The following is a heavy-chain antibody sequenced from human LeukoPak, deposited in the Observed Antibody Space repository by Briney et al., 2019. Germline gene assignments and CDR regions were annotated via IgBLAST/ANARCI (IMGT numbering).Heavy chain of an antibody. V-gene: IGHV4-59*01. CDR3: AREKGGRSGWYVFDY. J-gene: IGHJ4*02. CDR1: GGSISSYY. D-gene: IGHD6-19*01. Sequence: SETLSLTCTVSGGSISSYYWSWIRQPPGKGLEWIGYIYYSGSTNYNPSLKSRVTISVDTSKNQFSLKPSSVTAADTAVYYCAREKGGRSGWYVFDYWGQGTLVTVSS. CDR2: IYYSGST.